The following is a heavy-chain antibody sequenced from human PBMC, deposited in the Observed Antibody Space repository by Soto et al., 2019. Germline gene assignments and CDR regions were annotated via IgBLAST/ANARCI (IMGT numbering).Heavy chain of an antibody. V-gene: IGHV3-74*01. J-gene: IGHJ6*02. CDR2: IIVGESTT. Sequence: GGSLRLSCAASGFTFSTYWMHWVRQAPGKGLAWVSRIIVGESTTYYADAVKGRFTISRDNSKSTLYLQMNSLKTEDTAVYYCTTGIVVVIPSGMDVWGQGTTVTVSS. D-gene: IGHD3-22*01. CDR3: TTGIVVVIPSGMDV. CDR1: GFTFSTYW.